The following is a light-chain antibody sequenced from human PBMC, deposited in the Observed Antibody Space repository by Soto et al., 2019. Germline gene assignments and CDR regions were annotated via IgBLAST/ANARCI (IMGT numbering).Light chain of an antibody. CDR3: QQYHISPFT. Sequence: EILLAPSPATLSLSPGERATLSCRASQSVNNFLAWYQQKPGQAPRLLIYGASNRATGIPDRFSGSGSGTDFTLTISRLEPDDFAVYYCQQYHISPFTFGQGTRLEIK. CDR1: QSVNNF. V-gene: IGKV3-20*01. CDR2: GAS. J-gene: IGKJ5*01.